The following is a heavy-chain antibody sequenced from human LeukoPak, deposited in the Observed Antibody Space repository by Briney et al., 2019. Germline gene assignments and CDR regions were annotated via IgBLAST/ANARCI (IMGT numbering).Heavy chain of an antibody. J-gene: IGHJ6*03. Sequence: SETLSLTCTVSGGSISSYYWSWIRQPAGKGLEWIGYIYYSGSTNYNPSLKSRVTISVDTSKNQFSLKLSSVTAADTAVYYCARDTYYYDSSAQGYYYYYMDVWGKGTTVTVSS. D-gene: IGHD3-22*01. CDR3: ARDTYYYDSSAQGYYYYYMDV. CDR2: IYYSGST. V-gene: IGHV4-59*01. CDR1: GGSISSYY.